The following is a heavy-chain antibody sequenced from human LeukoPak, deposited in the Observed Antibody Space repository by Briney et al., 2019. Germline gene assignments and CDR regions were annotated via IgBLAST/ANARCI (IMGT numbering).Heavy chain of an antibody. J-gene: IGHJ4*02. V-gene: IGHV2-5*02. Sequence: SGPTLVKPTQTLTLTCTVSGFSLSTSGVGVGWIRQPPGKALEWLALIYGDDDKRYSPSLKSRLTITKDTSKNQMVLTMTIMDPVDTATYYCVHRTSGYNFDYWGQGALVTVSS. CDR2: IYGDDDK. CDR1: GFSLSTSGVG. CDR3: VHRTSGYNFDY. D-gene: IGHD5-12*01.